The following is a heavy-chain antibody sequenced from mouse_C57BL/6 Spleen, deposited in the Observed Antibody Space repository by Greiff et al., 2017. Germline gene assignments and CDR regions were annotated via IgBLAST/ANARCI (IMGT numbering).Heavy chain of an antibody. Sequence: QVQLQQPGAELVRPGSSVKLSCKASGYTFTSYWMDWVKQRPGQGLEWIGNIYPSDSETPYNQKFKDKATLTVDKSSSTAYMQLSSLPSEDSAVYYFAREMHGDYDGMYYFDYWGQGTTLTVSS. CDR2: IYPSDSET. CDR3: AREMHGDYDGMYYFDY. J-gene: IGHJ2*01. CDR1: GYTFTSYW. D-gene: IGHD2-4*01. V-gene: IGHV1-61*01.